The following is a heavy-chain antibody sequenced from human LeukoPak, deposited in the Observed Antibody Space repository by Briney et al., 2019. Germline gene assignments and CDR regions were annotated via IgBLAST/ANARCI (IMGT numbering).Heavy chain of an antibody. Sequence: SQTLSLTCAVSGGSISSGGYSWSWIRQPPGKGLEWIGYIYHSGSTHYNPSLKSRVTISVDRSKNQFSLKLSSVTAADTAVYYCARWGYGMDVWGQGTTVTVSS. J-gene: IGHJ6*02. CDR1: GGSISSGGYS. V-gene: IGHV4-30-2*01. CDR3: ARWGYGMDV. CDR2: IYHSGST. D-gene: IGHD3-16*01.